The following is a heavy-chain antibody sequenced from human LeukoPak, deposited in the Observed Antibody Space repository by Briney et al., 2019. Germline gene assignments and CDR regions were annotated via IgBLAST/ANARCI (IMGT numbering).Heavy chain of an antibody. CDR1: GFAFSSYA. CDR3: AKVQALGYCSSTSCYYFDY. J-gene: IGHJ4*02. Sequence: GGTLTLYCADSGFAFSSYAMSWVRQPPGKGLESVYAISGTGGSTYYADSVKGRFTICRDNSKNTLYLQMNSLRAEDTAVYYCAKVQALGYCSSTSCYYFDYWGQGTLVTVSS. V-gene: IGHV3-23*01. CDR2: ISGTGGST. D-gene: IGHD2-2*01.